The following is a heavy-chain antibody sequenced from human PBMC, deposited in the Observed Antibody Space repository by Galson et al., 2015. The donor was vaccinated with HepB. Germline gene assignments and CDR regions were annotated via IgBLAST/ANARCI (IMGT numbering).Heavy chain of an antibody. CDR1: GFTFDDYA. CDR3: AKASGSYHDAEYFQH. CDR2: ISWNSGSI. J-gene: IGHJ1*01. V-gene: IGHV3-9*01. Sequence: SLRLSCAASGFTFDDYAMHWVRQAPGKGLEWVSGISWNSGSIGYADSVKGRFTISRDNAKNSLYLQMNSLRAEDTALYYCAKASGSYHDAEYFQHWGQGTLVTVSS. D-gene: IGHD1-26*01.